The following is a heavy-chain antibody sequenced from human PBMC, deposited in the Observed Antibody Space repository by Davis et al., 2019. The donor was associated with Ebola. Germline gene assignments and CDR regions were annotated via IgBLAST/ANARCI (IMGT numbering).Heavy chain of an antibody. CDR2: IYHSGST. V-gene: IGHV4-30-2*01. J-gene: IGHJ6*02. CDR3: ASTIFGAPAGMDV. CDR1: GGSISSGGYS. D-gene: IGHD3-3*01. Sequence: PSETLSLTCAVSGGSISSGGYSWSWIRQPPGKGLEWIGYIYHSGSTYYNPSLKSRVTISVDRSKNQFSLKLSSVTAADTAVYYCASTIFGAPAGMDVWGQGTTVTVSS.